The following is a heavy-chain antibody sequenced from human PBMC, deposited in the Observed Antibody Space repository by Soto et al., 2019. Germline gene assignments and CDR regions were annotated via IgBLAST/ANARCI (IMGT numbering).Heavy chain of an antibody. D-gene: IGHD2-15*01. J-gene: IGHJ4*02. Sequence: QVQLQQWGAGLLKPSETLSLTCAVYGGSFSGYYWSWIRQPPGKGLEWIGGINHSGSTNYNTSLTSRDAISVDTSKHQFSRKLRSVTAADTAVYYCARGVVDIVPPSTGLTAGADSWGQGTLVTVFS. CDR2: INHSGST. V-gene: IGHV4-34*01. CDR1: GGSFSGYY. CDR3: ARGVVDIVPPSTGLTAGADS.